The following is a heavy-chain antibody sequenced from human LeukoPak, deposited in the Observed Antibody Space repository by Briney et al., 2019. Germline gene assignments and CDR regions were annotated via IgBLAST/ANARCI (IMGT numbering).Heavy chain of an antibody. CDR3: ARRTSSYGMDV. J-gene: IGHJ6*02. CDR1: GGSFSGYY. D-gene: IGHD2-8*01. Sequence: SETLSLTCAVYGGSFSGYYWSWLRQPPGKGLEWIGEINHSGSTNYNPSLTSRVTISVDTSKNQFSLTLSSVTAADTAVYYCARRTSSYGMDVWDQGTTVTVSS. V-gene: IGHV4-34*01. CDR2: INHSGST.